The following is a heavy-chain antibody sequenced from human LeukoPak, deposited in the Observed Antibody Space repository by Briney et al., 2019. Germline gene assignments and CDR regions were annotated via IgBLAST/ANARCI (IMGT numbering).Heavy chain of an antibody. D-gene: IGHD7-27*01. CDR3: ARDHNWGPDY. CDR2: IHPGRGDT. Sequence: ASVKVSCKASGYTFIDSYFHWLRQAPGQGLEWMGWIHPGRGDTNYAQKFQGRVSLTRDTSISTAYMELSRLTSDDTAVYYCARDHNWGPDYWGQGTLVSVSS. J-gene: IGHJ4*02. CDR1: GYTFIDSY. V-gene: IGHV1-2*02.